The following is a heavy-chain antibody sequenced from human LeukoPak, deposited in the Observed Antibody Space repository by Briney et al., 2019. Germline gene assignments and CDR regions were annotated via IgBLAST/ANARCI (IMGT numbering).Heavy chain of an antibody. Sequence: GGSLRLSCAASGFTFSSYGMSWVRQAPGKGLEWVSAISGSGGSTYYADSVKGRFTISRDNSKNTLYLQMSSLRAEDTAVYYCAKPLDIVATGIDYWGQGTLVTVSS. D-gene: IGHD5-12*01. CDR2: ISGSGGST. CDR3: AKPLDIVATGIDY. CDR1: GFTFSSYG. J-gene: IGHJ4*02. V-gene: IGHV3-23*01.